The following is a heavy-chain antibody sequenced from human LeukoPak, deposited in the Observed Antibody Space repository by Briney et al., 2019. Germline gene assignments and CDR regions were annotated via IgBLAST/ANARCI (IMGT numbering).Heavy chain of an antibody. CDR1: GGSFSGYY. CDR2: INHSGST. V-gene: IGHV4-34*01. CDR3: ARVYGGPRRYFDY. Sequence: TSETLSLTCAVYGGSFSGYYWSWIRQPPGKGLEWIGEINHSGSTNYNPSLKSRVTISVDTSKNQFSLKLSSVTAADTAVYYCARVYGGPRRYFDYWGQGTLVTVSS. D-gene: IGHD4-23*01. J-gene: IGHJ4*02.